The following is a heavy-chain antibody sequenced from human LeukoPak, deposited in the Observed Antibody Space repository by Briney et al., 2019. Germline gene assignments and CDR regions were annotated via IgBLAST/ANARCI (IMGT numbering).Heavy chain of an antibody. CDR1: GFTFSSYA. V-gene: IGHV3-23*01. CDR2: ISGSGGST. CDR3: AKYWDSSGYYYDY. D-gene: IGHD3-22*01. Sequence: GGSLRLSCAASGFTFSSYAMSWVRQAPGKGLEWVSAISGSGGSTYYADSVKGRFTISRDNYKNTLYLPMNSLRAEDTAVYYCAKYWDSSGYYYDYWGQGTLVTVSS. J-gene: IGHJ4*02.